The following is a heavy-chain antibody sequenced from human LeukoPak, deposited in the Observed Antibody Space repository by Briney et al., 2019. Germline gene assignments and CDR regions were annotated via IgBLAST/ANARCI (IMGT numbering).Heavy chain of an antibody. CDR1: GGSISTSSYY. V-gene: IGHV4-39*07. Sequence: SETLSLTCTVSGGSISTSSYYWGWVRQPPGKGLEWIVNIFYSGSTYYSPSLKSRVTISLDTSRNQFSLKLNSVTAADTAVYYCAKSTGYGLVDLWGQGTLVTVSS. D-gene: IGHD3-9*01. J-gene: IGHJ5*01. CDR3: AKSTGYGLVDL. CDR2: IFYSGST.